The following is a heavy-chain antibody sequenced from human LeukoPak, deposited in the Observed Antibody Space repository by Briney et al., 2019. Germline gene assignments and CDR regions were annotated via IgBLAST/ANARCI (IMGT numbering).Heavy chain of an antibody. V-gene: IGHV3-21*01. Sequence: GGSLTLSCALSGLTFSNYSMNWVRHAPGKGLEWVSSISTSSNYIYYADSVQGRFTLSRDNAKNSLYLQMNSLRAEDTAVYYCARLTGDLSYFDYWGQGTLVTVSS. D-gene: IGHD7-27*01. CDR2: ISTSSNYI. J-gene: IGHJ4*02. CDR1: GLTFSNYS. CDR3: ARLTGDLSYFDY.